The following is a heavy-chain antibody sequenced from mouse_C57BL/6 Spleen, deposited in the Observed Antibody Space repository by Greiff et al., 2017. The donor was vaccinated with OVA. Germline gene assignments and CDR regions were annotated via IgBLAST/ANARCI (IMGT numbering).Heavy chain of an antibody. CDR3: ARSGFTTVVATNYFDY. CDR1: GYSFTGSY. V-gene: IGHV1-42*01. J-gene: IGHJ2*01. D-gene: IGHD1-1*01. Sequence: EVQLQQSGPELVKPGASVKISCKASGYSFTGSYMNWVKQSPEKSLEWIGEINPSTGGTTYNQKFKAKATLTVDKSSSTDYMQLKSLTSEESAFYYCARSGFTTVVATNYFDYWGQGTTLTVSS. CDR2: INPSTGGT.